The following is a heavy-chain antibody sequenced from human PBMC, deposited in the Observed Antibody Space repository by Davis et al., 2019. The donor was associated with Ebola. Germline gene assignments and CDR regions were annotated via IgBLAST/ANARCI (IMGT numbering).Heavy chain of an antibody. Sequence: GESLKISCAASGFTFSDYYMSWIRQAPGKGPEWVSYISSNSTNRKYADSVKGRFTISRDDAKNSLYLQMNSLRAEDTAVYYCAREAYYYDSTGYYYDIPDLFDYRGQGTLVTVSS. CDR1: GFTFSDYY. CDR2: ISSNSTNR. V-gene: IGHV3-11*06. D-gene: IGHD3-22*01. CDR3: AREAYYYDSTGYYYDIPDLFDY. J-gene: IGHJ4*02.